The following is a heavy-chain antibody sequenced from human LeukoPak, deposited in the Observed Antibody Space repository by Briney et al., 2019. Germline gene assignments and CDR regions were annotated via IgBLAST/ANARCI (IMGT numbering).Heavy chain of an antibody. CDR1: GYTFTSYY. J-gene: IGHJ4*02. Sequence: ASVKVSCKASGYTFTSYYMHWVRQAPGQGLEWMGIINPSGGSTSYAQKFQGRVTITRDTSASTAYMELSSLRSEDTAVYYCARGEIQLWLIDYWGQGTLVTVSS. D-gene: IGHD5-18*01. V-gene: IGHV1-46*01. CDR2: INPSGGST. CDR3: ARGEIQLWLIDY.